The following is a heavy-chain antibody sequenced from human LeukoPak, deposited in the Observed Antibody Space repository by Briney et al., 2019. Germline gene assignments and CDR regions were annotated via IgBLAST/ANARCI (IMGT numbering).Heavy chain of an antibody. Sequence: GGSLRLSCAASGFTFSSYAMSWVRQAPGKGLEWVSSISSSSSYIYYADSVKGRSTISRDNAKNSLYLQMNSLRAEDTAVYYCARDAFGSWGQGTLVTVSS. CDR1: GFTFSSYA. CDR2: ISSSSSYI. D-gene: IGHD3-10*01. V-gene: IGHV3-21*01. J-gene: IGHJ4*02. CDR3: ARDAFGS.